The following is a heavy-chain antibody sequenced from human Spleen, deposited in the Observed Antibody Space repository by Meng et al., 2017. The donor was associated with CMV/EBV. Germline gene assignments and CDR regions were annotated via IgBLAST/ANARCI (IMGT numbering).Heavy chain of an antibody. D-gene: IGHD3-22*01. CDR2: IYYSGST. J-gene: IGHJ4*02. CDR3: ARDMIVSGAFDY. V-gene: IGHV4-30-4*08. Sequence: QVRLQESGPGLVKLSQTLSLTRTFSGGSISSGDYYWSWIRQPPGKGLEWIGYIYYSGSTYYTPSLKSRVTISVDTSKNQFSLKPSSVTAADTAVYYCARDMIVSGAFDYWGQGTLVTVSS. CDR1: GGSISSGDYY.